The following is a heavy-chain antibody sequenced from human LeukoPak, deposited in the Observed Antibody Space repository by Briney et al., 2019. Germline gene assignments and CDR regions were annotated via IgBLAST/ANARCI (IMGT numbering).Heavy chain of an antibody. V-gene: IGHV4-61*05. CDR3: ARAYYYGSGSYYKT. Sequence: SETLSLTCTVSGGSISSKTYYWGWIRQPPGKGLEWIGYVHSNGDTNYNPSLKSRLIISLDTSKKDFSLKLSSVTAADTAVYYCARAYYYGSGSYYKTWGQGTLVTVSS. CDR1: GGSISSKTYY. D-gene: IGHD3-10*01. J-gene: IGHJ5*02. CDR2: VHSNGDT.